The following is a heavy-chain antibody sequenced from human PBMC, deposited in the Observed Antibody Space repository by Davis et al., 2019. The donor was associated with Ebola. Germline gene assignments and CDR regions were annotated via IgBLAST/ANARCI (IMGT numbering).Heavy chain of an antibody. CDR1: GGSFSSYY. CDR2: IYYSGSP. D-gene: IGHD5/OR15-5a*01. J-gene: IGHJ3*02. V-gene: IGHV4-59*08. Sequence: MPSETLSLTCAVYGGSFSSYYWSWIRQPPGKGLEWIGYIYYSGSPNYHPSLKSRVTISVDTSKNQFSLKLSSVTAADTAVYYCARRTRSAMSTIFHDAFDIWGQGTMVTVSS. CDR3: ARRTRSAMSTIFHDAFDI.